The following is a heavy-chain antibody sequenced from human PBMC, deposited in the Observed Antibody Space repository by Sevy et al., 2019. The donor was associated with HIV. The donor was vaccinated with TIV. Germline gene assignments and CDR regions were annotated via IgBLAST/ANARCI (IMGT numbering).Heavy chain of an antibody. CDR3: ARAQTEYSSSSFDC. J-gene: IGHJ4*02. Sequence: SETLSLTCTVSGGSISSGGYYWSWIRQHPGKGLEWIGYIYYSGSTYYNPSLKSRVTISVDTSKNQFSLKLSSVTAADTAVYYCARAQTEYSSSSFDCWGQGTLVTVSS. CDR2: IYYSGST. CDR1: GGSISSGGYY. D-gene: IGHD6-6*01. V-gene: IGHV4-31*03.